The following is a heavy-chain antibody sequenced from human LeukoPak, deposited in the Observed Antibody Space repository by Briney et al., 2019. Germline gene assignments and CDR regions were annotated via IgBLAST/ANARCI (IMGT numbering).Heavy chain of an antibody. Sequence: GRSLRLSCAASGFTFSSYAMHWVRQAPGKGLEGVAVISYDGSNKYYADSVKGRFTISRDNSKNTLYLQMNSLRAEDTAVYYCARDEDLLFDYWGQGTLVTVSS. V-gene: IGHV3-30-3*01. CDR2: ISYDGSNK. CDR1: GFTFSSYA. D-gene: IGHD2-15*01. CDR3: ARDEDLLFDY. J-gene: IGHJ4*02.